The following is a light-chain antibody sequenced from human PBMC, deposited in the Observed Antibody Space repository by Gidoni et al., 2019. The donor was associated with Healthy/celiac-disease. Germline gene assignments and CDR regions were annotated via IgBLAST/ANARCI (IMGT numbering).Light chain of an antibody. J-gene: IGKJ5*01. V-gene: IGKV1-39*01. CDR3: QQSYSTPQT. CDR1: QSISSY. CDR2: AAS. Sequence: IQMTQSPSSLSASVGDRVTITCRASQSISSYLNWYQQKPGKAPKLLIYAASSLQSGVPSRFRGSGSGTDFTLTISSLQPEDFATYYCQQSYSTPQTFXQXTRLEIK.